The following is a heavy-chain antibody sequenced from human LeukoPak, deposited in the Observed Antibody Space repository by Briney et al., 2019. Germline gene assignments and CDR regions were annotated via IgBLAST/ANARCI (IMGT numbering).Heavy chain of an antibody. J-gene: IGHJ4*02. CDR1: GYTFTGYY. V-gene: IGHV1-2*02. D-gene: IGHD2-2*01. CDR3: ARVVSRYCSSTSCPFDY. Sequence: ASVEVSXKASGYTFTGYYMHWVRQAPGQGLEWMGWVNPNSDGTNYAQKFQGRVTMTRDTSISTAYMELSRLRSDDTAVYYRARVVSRYCSSTSCPFDYWGQGTLVTVSS. CDR2: VNPNSDGT.